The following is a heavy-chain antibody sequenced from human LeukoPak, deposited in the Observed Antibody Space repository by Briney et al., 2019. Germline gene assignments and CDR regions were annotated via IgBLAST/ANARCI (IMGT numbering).Heavy chain of an antibody. V-gene: IGHV4-34*01. Sequence: SETLSLTCAVSGGSFIGSHWNWVRQPPGKGLEWIGEINPSGNTNYNPSLKSRVTISVDTPKNQFSLKLRSVTAADTAVYYCARDPTTVITLPYYFDDWGQGTLVTVSS. CDR1: GGSFIGSH. D-gene: IGHD4-23*01. CDR2: INPSGNT. J-gene: IGHJ4*02. CDR3: ARDPTTVITLPYYFDD.